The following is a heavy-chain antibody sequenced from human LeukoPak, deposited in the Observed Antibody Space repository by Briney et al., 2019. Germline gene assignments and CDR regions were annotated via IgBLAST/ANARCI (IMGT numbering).Heavy chain of an antibody. D-gene: IGHD3-22*01. CDR2: IYYSGST. CDR1: GGSISSYY. Sequence: SETLSLTCTVSGGSISSYYWSWIRQPPGKGLEWVGYIYYSGSTNYNPSLKSRVTISVDTSKNQFSLKLSSVTAADTAVYYCARDAYYDSSALTGFDYWGQGTLVTVSS. CDR3: ARDAYYDSSALTGFDY. J-gene: IGHJ4*02. V-gene: IGHV4-59*12.